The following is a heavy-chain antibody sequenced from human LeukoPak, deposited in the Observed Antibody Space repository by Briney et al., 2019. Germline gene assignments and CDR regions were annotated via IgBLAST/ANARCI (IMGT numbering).Heavy chain of an antibody. CDR2: VYHSGST. V-gene: IGHV4-38-2*02. CDR3: ARESSGWYRDY. J-gene: IGHJ4*02. D-gene: IGHD6-19*01. Sequence: SETLSLTCTVSGYSISSDYYWGWIRQPPGKGLEWIGSVYHSGSTYYNPSLKSRVTLSVDTSKNQFSLNLTSVTAADTAVYYCARESSGWYRDYWGQGTLVTVSS. CDR1: GYSISSDYY.